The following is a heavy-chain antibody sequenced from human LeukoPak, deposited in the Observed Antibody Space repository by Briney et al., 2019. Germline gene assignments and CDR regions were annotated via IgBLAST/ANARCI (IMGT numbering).Heavy chain of an antibody. Sequence: PGGSPRLSCAASGFTFSNAWMNWVRQAPGKGLEWVGRIKSKTDGGTTDYAAPVKGRFTILRDDSKNTLYLQMSSLKIEDTAVYFCTSEIEWEVLLYWGQGTLVTVSS. CDR3: TSEIEWEVLLY. V-gene: IGHV3-15*07. D-gene: IGHD1-26*01. J-gene: IGHJ4*02. CDR1: GFTFSNAW. CDR2: IKSKTDGGTT.